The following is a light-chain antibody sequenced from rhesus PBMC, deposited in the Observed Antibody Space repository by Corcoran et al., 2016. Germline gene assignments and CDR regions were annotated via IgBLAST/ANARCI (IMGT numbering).Light chain of an antibody. J-gene: IGKJ4*01. V-gene: IGKV1-28*03. CDR3: LQHNRYPLT. Sequence: DIQMTQSPSSLSASVGDTVTITCRASQGISSYLNWFQQKPGKAPKLLIYAASRLESGVPSRFSGSGSGTDFTLTISSLQPEDFAGYYLLQHNRYPLTFGGGTKVELK. CDR2: AAS. CDR1: QGISSY.